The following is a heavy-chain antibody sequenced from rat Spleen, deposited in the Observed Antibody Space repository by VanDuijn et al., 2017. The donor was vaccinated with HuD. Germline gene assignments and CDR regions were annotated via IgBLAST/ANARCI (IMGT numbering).Heavy chain of an antibody. CDR1: GFTFSDYY. V-gene: IGHV5-22*01. J-gene: IGHJ1*01. Sequence: EVQLVESGGGLVQPGRSLKLSCAASGFTFSDYYMAWVRQAPKKGLEWVASISYEGSSTYYGDSVKGRFTISRDNAKSTLYLQMNSLRSEDTATYYCARGSYGYNWYFDFWGPGTMVTVSS. D-gene: IGHD1-9*01. CDR2: ISYEGSST. CDR3: ARGSYGYNWYFDF.